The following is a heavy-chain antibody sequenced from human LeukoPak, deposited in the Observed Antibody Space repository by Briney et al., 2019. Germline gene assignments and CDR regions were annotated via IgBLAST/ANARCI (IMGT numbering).Heavy chain of an antibody. CDR3: ARVNGRRGYSHGNDY. Sequence: GASVKVSCKASGYTFTSYGISWVRQAPGQGLEWMGWISAYNGNTNYAQKLQGRVTMTTDTSTSTAYMELRSLRSDDTAVYYCARVNGRRGYSHGNDYWGQGTLVTVSS. J-gene: IGHJ4*02. V-gene: IGHV1-18*01. CDR1: GYTFTSYG. D-gene: IGHD5-18*01. CDR2: ISAYNGNT.